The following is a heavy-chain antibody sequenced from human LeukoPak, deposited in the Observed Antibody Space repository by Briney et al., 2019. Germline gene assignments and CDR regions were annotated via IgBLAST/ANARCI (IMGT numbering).Heavy chain of an antibody. Sequence: PGGSLRLSCAASGFIFSSYTMNWVRQAPGKGLEWISFITLGGSTYCPDSVKGRFTISRDNGKNSLYLQMNSLRDDDTAVYYCVRDHLWAFDIWGQATMVTVSS. J-gene: IGHJ3*02. CDR2: ITLGGST. CDR3: VRDHLWAFDI. V-gene: IGHV3-48*02. D-gene: IGHD2-21*01. CDR1: GFIFSSYT.